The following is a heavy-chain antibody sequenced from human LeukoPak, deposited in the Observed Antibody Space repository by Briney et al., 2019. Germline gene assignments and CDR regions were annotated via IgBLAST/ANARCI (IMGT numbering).Heavy chain of an antibody. J-gene: IGHJ5*02. CDR1: GFTFSSYG. CDR2: IRYDGSNK. D-gene: IGHD3-22*01. V-gene: IGHV3-30*02. Sequence: GSLRLSRAASGFTFSSYGMHWVRQAPGKGLEWVAFIRYDGSNKYYADSVKGRFTISRDNSKNTLYLQMNSLRAEDTAVYYCAKDITMIVVDNWFDPWGQGTLVTVSS. CDR3: AKDITMIVVDNWFDP.